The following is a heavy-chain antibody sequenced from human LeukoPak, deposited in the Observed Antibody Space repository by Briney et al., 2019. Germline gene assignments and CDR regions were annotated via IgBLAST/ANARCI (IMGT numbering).Heavy chain of an antibody. CDR1: GYTFTSYY. CDR2: INPSGGST. CDR3: ARSKLDYDFWSGYYPHPFDY. J-gene: IGHJ4*02. Sequence: ASVKVSCKASGYTFTSYYMHWVRQAPGQGLEWMGIINPSGGSTSYAQKFQGRVTMTRDTSTSTAYMELSSLRSEDTAVYYCARSKLDYDFWSGYYPHPFDYWGQGTLVTVSS. V-gene: IGHV1-46*01. D-gene: IGHD3-3*01.